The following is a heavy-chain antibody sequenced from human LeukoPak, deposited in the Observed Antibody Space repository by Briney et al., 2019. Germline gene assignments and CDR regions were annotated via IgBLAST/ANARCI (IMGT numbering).Heavy chain of an antibody. CDR3: AKDPRMAVALYYFDY. D-gene: IGHD6-19*01. V-gene: IGHV3-23*01. CDR1: GFTFSSYA. CDR2: ISGSGGST. Sequence: GGSLRLSCAASGFTFSSYAMSWVRQAPGKGLDWVSAISGSGGSTYYADSVKGRFTSARDNSKNTLYLQMNSLRAEDTAVYYCAKDPRMAVALYYFDYWGQGTLVTVSS. J-gene: IGHJ4*02.